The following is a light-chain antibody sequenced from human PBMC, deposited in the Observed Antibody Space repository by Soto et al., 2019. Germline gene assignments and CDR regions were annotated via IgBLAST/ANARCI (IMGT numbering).Light chain of an antibody. CDR2: EVT. Sequence: QSALTQPASVSGSPGQSIAISCTGTSSDVGGYNYVSWYQQHPGKAPKFMIYEVTNRPSGVSNRFSGSKSGNTASLTISGLQAEDEAVYYCASYTSSGTRVFGTGTKLTVL. CDR3: ASYTSSGTRV. J-gene: IGLJ1*01. V-gene: IGLV2-14*01. CDR1: SSDVGGYNY.